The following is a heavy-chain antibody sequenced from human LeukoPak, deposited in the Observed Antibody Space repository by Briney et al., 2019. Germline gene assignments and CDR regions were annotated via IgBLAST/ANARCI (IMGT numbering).Heavy chain of an antibody. CDR3: ARDRGSYYSGDEQIDY. CDR2: INPNSGGT. V-gene: IGHV1-2*02. CDR1: GYTFTGYY. D-gene: IGHD1-26*01. Sequence: GASVKVSCKASGYTFTGYYMHWVRQAPGQGLEWMGWINPNSGGTNYAQKFQGRVTMTRDTSISTAYMELRSLRSDDTAVYYCARDRGSYYSGDEQIDYWGQGTLVTVSS. J-gene: IGHJ4*02.